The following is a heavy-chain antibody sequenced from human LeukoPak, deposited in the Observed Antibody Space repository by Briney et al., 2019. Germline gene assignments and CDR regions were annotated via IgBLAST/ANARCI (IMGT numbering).Heavy chain of an antibody. CDR2: INHSGST. CDR3: ARDASTPDYGVHGWFDP. J-gene: IGHJ5*02. V-gene: IGHV4-34*01. CDR1: GGSFSGYY. D-gene: IGHD4-17*01. Sequence: SETLSLTCAVYGGSFSGYYWSWIRQPPGKGLEWIGEINHSGSTNYNPSLKSRVTISVDTSKNQFSLKLSSVTAADTAVYYCARDASTPDYGVHGWFDPWGQGTLVTVSS.